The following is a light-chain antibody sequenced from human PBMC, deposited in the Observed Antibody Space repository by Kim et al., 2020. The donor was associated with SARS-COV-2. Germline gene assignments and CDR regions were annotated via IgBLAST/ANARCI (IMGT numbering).Light chain of an antibody. J-gene: IGKJ4*01. CDR3: QQYANLPLT. CDR1: QDISDF. Sequence: DIQMTQSPSSLSASVGVRVTITCQASQDISDFLAWYQQKPGKAPKLLMYDASNLETGVPSRFIGSGSGTDFTFTISSLQPGDIATYYCQQYANLPLTFGGGTKLEI. V-gene: IGKV1-33*01. CDR2: DAS.